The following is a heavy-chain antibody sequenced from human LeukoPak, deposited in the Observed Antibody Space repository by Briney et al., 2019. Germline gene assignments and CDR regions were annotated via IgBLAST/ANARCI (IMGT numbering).Heavy chain of an antibody. D-gene: IGHD3-3*02. Sequence: ASVTVSCKASGYTFSDFYIHWVRQAPGQGLEYVGWITPKSGDTYSPQRFQGRVTMTSDASISAAYVELSSLRSDDTAVYFCARVRLADERAWAYWGQGTLVTVSS. J-gene: IGHJ4*02. CDR3: ARVRLADERAWAY. CDR2: ITPKSGDT. V-gene: IGHV1-2*02. CDR1: GYTFSDFY.